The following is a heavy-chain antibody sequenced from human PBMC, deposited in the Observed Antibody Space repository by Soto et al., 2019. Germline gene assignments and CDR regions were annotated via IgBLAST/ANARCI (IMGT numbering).Heavy chain of an antibody. Sequence: ASVKVSCKVSGYTLTELFMHLVRQAPGKGLEWMGGFDPEDGETIYAQKFQGRVTMTEDTSTDTAYMELSSLRSEDTAVYYCAASSGYYMIGDYWGQGTLVTVSS. D-gene: IGHD3-22*01. J-gene: IGHJ4*02. CDR2: FDPEDGET. CDR3: AASSGYYMIGDY. V-gene: IGHV1-24*01. CDR1: GYTLTELF.